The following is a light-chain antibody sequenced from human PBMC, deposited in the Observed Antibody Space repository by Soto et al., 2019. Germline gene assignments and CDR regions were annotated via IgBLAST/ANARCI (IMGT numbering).Light chain of an antibody. V-gene: IGLV2-11*01. J-gene: IGLJ1*01. Sequence: QSVLTQPRSVSGSPGQSVTISCTGSSSDVGAYNYVSWYQHNTGKAPKLLIYDVNKRPSGVPDRFSGSKFGNTASLTISGLQAEDEADYYCCSYTVSGTYVFGTGTKVTVL. CDR1: SSDVGAYNY. CDR3: CSYTVSGTYV. CDR2: DVN.